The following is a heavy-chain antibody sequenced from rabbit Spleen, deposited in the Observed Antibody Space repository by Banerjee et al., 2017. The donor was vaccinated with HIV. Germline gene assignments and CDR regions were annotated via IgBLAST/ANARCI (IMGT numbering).Heavy chain of an antibody. CDR2: IDVGKIDNT. CDR1: GFSFNSGYD. CDR3: ARDAAGREDFNL. V-gene: IGHV1S40*01. D-gene: IGHD4-2*01. Sequence: QSLEESGGGLVKPGASLTLTCTASGFSFNSGYDMCWVRQTPGKGLEWIACIDVGKIDNTYYASWARGRFTISKTSSTTVILQMTSLTAADMATYFCARDAAGREDFNLWGQGTLVTVS. J-gene: IGHJ4*01.